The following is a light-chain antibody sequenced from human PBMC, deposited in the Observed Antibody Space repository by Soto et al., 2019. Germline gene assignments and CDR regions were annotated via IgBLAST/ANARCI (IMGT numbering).Light chain of an antibody. CDR2: DVS. Sequence: QSALTQPASVSGSPGQSITISCTGTSSDVGGYNHVSWYQQQPGKAPKLMIFDVSNRPSGVSNRFSGSKSGNTASLTISGLQAEDEADYYCSSYTTSSTVYVFGTGTKLTVL. CDR1: SSDVGGYNH. CDR3: SSYTTSSTVYV. J-gene: IGLJ1*01. V-gene: IGLV2-14*01.